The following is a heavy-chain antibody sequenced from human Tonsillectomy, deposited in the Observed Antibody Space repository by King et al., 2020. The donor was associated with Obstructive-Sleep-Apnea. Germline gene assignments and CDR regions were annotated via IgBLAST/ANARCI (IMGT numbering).Heavy chain of an antibody. CDR2: TRNKANSYTT. D-gene: IGHD2-15*01. V-gene: IGHV3-72*01. Sequence: VQLVESGGGLVQPGGSLRLSCAASGFTFSDHYMDWVRQAPGKGLAWVGRTRNKANSYTTEYPASVKGRFTISRDDSKTSMYLQMNSLKTEDTAVYYCARVTTGGLYYFDYWGQGTLVTVSS. CDR3: ARVTTGGLYYFDY. CDR1: GFTFSDHY. J-gene: IGHJ4*02.